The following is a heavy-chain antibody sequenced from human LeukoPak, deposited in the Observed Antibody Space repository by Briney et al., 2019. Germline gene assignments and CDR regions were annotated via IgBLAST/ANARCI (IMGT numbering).Heavy chain of an antibody. CDR3: ARDSADIEVVVAADFLDY. CDR2: INANGGDT. Sequence: GGSLRLSCAASGYTFTDYYMHWVRQAPGQGLEWMGRINANGGDTTYAQKFQGRVTMTRDTSISTAYMELSRLRSDDTAVYYCARDSADIEVVVAADFLDYWGQGTLVTVSS. J-gene: IGHJ4*02. V-gene: IGHV1-2*06. D-gene: IGHD2-15*01. CDR1: GYTFTDYY.